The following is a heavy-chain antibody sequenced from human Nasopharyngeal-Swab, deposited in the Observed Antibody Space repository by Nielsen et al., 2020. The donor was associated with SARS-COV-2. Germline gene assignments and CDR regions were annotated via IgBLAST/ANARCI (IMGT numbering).Heavy chain of an antibody. Sequence: GGSLRLSCAASGFTFSTYNMHWVRQAPGKGLEWVSSISGRTTYIYYADSMKGRFTISRDNAKNSPYLQMSSLRAEDTAIYYCARGGQQPLWGQGTLVTVSS. D-gene: IGHD6-13*01. CDR3: ARGGQQPL. V-gene: IGHV3-21*01. CDR1: GFTFSTYN. CDR2: ISGRTTYI. J-gene: IGHJ4*02.